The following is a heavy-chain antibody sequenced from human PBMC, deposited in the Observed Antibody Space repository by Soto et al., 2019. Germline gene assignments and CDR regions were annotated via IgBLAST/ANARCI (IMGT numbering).Heavy chain of an antibody. CDR3: ARLHVMGTANYYYYYGMDV. D-gene: IGHD1-7*01. CDR1: GGSVSSGGSY. J-gene: IGHJ6*02. Sequence: QVQLQESGPGLVKPSETLSLTCTVSGGSVSSGGSYWSWIRQPPEKGLEWIGYISYSGSTNYNPSLKSRVTISVDTSKNQFSLKLSSVTAADTALYYCARLHVMGTANYYYYYGMDVWGQGITVTVSS. CDR2: ISYSGST. V-gene: IGHV4-61*08.